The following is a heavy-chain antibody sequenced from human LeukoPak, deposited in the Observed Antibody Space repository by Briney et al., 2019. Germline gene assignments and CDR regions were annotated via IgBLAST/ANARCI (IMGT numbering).Heavy chain of an antibody. V-gene: IGHV4-34*01. CDR3: ARTAITIFGVVNSFDY. J-gene: IGHJ4*02. D-gene: IGHD3-3*01. CDR2: TNHSGST. Sequence: PSETLSLTCAVYGGSFSGYYWSWIRQPPGKGLEWIGETNHSGSTNYNPSLKSRVTISVDTSKNQFSLKLSSVTAADTAVYYCARTAITIFGVVNSFDYWGQGTLVTVSS. CDR1: GGSFSGYY.